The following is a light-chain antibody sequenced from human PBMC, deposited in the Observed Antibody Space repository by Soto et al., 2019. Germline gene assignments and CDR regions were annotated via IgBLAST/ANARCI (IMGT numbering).Light chain of an antibody. CDR3: QSYDNNVSGWV. CDR2: ANN. J-gene: IGLJ3*02. V-gene: IGLV1-40*01. CDR1: SSNIGANYD. Sequence: QSVLTQPPSVSGAPGQRVTISCTGSSSNIGANYDVHWYQQRPGSAPKLLIFANNNRPSGVPDRFSGSKSGTSASLAITGLQAEDEGDYYCQSYDNNVSGWVFGGGTKLTVL.